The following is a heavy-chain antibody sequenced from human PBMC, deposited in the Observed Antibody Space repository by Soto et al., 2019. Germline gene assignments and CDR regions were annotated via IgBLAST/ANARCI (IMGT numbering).Heavy chain of an antibody. V-gene: IGHV3-21*06. CDR2: ISSTTNYI. CDR1: GFTFTRYS. Sequence: GGSLRLSCAASGFTFTRYSMNWVRQAPGKGLEWVSSISSTTNYIYYGDSMKGRFTISRDNAKNSLYLEMNSLRAEDTVVYYCARESEDLTSNFDYWGQGTLVTVSS. CDR3: ARESEDLTSNFDY. J-gene: IGHJ4*02.